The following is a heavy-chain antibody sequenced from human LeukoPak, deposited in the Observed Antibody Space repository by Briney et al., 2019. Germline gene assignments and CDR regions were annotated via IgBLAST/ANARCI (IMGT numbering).Heavy chain of an antibody. J-gene: IGHJ4*02. CDR1: SESFSGYY. Sequence: PSETLSLTCAVYSESFSGYYWSWIRQPPGKGLEWIGEINHSGSTNYNPSLKSRVTISVDTSKNQFSLKLSSVTAADTAVYYCASRGWLRLVQFDYWGQGTLVTVSS. CDR2: INHSGST. CDR3: ASRGWLRLVQFDY. D-gene: IGHD5-12*01. V-gene: IGHV4-34*01.